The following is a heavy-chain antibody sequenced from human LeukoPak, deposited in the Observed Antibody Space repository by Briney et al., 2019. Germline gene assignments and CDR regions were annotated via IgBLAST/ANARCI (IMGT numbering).Heavy chain of an antibody. V-gene: IGHV3-21*01. Sequence: GGSLRLSCAASGFTFSSYSMNWVRQAPGKGLEWVSSISSSSSYIYYADSVKGRFTISRDNAKNSLYLQMNSLRAEVTAVYYCARGPSLYYYDSSGYPYYFDYWGQGTLVTVSS. J-gene: IGHJ4*02. CDR2: ISSSSSYI. CDR3: ARGPSLYYYDSSGYPYYFDY. D-gene: IGHD3-22*01. CDR1: GFTFSSYS.